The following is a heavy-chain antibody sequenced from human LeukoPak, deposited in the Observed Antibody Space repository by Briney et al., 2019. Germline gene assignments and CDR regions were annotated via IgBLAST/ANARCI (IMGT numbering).Heavy chain of an antibody. CDR3: ARRPYSSSWYWFDP. CDR2: INHSGST. J-gene: IGHJ5*02. D-gene: IGHD6-13*01. CDR1: GGSFSGYY. V-gene: IGHV4-34*01. Sequence: PSETLSLTCAVYGGSFSGYYWSWIRQPPGKGLEWIGEINHSGSTNYNPSLKSRVTISVDTSKNQFSLKLSSVTAAGTAVYYCARRPYSSSWYWFDPWGQGTLVTVSS.